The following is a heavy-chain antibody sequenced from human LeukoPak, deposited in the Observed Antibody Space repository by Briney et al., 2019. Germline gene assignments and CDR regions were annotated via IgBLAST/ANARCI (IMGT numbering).Heavy chain of an antibody. CDR2: IYTSGST. CDR1: GGSISSYY. Sequence: SETLSLTCTVSGGSISSYYWSWIRQPAGKGLEWIGRIYTSGSTNYNPSLKSRVTMSVDTSKNQFSLKLSSVTAADRAVYYCARTGTVLLWFGELLPAREYFDYWGQGTLVTVSS. D-gene: IGHD3-10*01. V-gene: IGHV4-4*07. CDR3: ARTGTVLLWFGELLPAREYFDY. J-gene: IGHJ4*02.